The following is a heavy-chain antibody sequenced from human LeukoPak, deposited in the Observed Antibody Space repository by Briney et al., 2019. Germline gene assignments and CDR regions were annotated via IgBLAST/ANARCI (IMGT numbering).Heavy chain of an antibody. CDR3: AKGNYFDY. CDR2: VSASGGTT. V-gene: IGHV3-23*01. Sequence: PGGSLRLSCVASGLTFSTYAMSWVRQAPGQGLEWVSAVSASGGTTYYADSVEGRFTISRDNSKNTLYLQMNSLRAEDTAVYYCAKGNYFDYWGQGTLVTVSS. J-gene: IGHJ4*02. CDR1: GLTFSTYA.